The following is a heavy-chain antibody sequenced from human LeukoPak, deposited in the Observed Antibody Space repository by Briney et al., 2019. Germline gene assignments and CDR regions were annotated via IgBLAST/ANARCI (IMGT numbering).Heavy chain of an antibody. J-gene: IGHJ4*02. CDR2: ISSSSSYI. D-gene: IGHD3-10*01. CDR1: GFTLSTYT. V-gene: IGHV3-21*03. CDR3: WSTGSGVGTYYYGSGSYSAYY. Sequence: GGSLRLSCAASGFTLSTYTMNWVRQAPGKGLEWVSSISSSSSYIYYADSVKGRFTISRDDAKNSLSLQMNSLKTEDTAVYYCWSTGSGVGTYYYGSGSYSAYYWGQGTLVTVSS.